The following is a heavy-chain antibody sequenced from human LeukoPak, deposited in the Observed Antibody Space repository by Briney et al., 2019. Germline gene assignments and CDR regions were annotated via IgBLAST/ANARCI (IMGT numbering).Heavy chain of an antibody. V-gene: IGHV3-23*01. Sequence: GGSLRLSCATSGFPFETNAMSWVRQTPGKGLEWVATIGNTETFYADSVTGRFTISRDNSKNTVNLQMNRLRAEDTAIYYCAKDWIQFNRVFDCFDSWGQGTLVTVSS. CDR1: GFPFETNA. J-gene: IGHJ4*02. CDR2: IGNTET. D-gene: IGHD5-18*01. CDR3: AKDWIQFNRVFDCFDS.